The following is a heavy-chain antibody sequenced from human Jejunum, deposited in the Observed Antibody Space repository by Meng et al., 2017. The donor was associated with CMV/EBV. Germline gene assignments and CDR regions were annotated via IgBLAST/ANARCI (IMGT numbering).Heavy chain of an antibody. D-gene: IGHD4-17*01. V-gene: IGHV3-11*01. Sequence: RLARAASGFPFGAYYMTWVRQAPGKGLEWVSYITGSGDIIYYADSVKGRFTISRDNAKSSLYLEINSLRAEDTAVYYCARGNYGFDYWGQGTLVTVS. CDR3: ARGNYGFDY. J-gene: IGHJ4*02. CDR2: ITGSGDII. CDR1: GFPFGAYY.